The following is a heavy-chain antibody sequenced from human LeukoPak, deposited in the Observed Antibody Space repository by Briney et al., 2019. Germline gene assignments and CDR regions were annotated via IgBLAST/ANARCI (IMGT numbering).Heavy chain of an antibody. Sequence: GGSLRLSCAASGFTFSSYAMHWVRQAPGKGLEWVAVISYDGSNKYYADSVKGRFTISRDNSKNTLYLQMNSLRAEDTAVYYCARTCSSTSCFDYWGQGTLVTVSS. CDR1: GFTFSSYA. D-gene: IGHD2-2*01. CDR2: ISYDGSNK. J-gene: IGHJ4*02. V-gene: IGHV3-30-3*01. CDR3: ARTCSSTSCFDY.